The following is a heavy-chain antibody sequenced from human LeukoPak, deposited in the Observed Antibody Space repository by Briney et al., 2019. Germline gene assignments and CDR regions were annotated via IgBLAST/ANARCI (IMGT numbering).Heavy chain of an antibody. CDR3: ARQGAAGKYYYYYMDV. CDR2: VYPDDSNT. Sequence: GESLKISCQGSGYNFPIYWIGWVRQMPGQGLEWMGIVYPDDSNTIYGPSFQGQVTISADKSINTAYLEWSSLKASDTAIYYCARQGAAGKYYYYYMDVWGKGTTVTVSS. J-gene: IGHJ6*03. D-gene: IGHD6-13*01. CDR1: GYNFPIYW. V-gene: IGHV5-51*01.